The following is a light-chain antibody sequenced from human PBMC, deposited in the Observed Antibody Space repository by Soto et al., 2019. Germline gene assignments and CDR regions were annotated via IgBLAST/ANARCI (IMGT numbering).Light chain of an antibody. CDR3: SSHAGGHTWV. CDR2: HVS. V-gene: IGLV2-8*01. CDR1: SSDVGGYDR. Sequence: QSALTQPPSASGSPGQSVTISCTGTSSDVGGYDRVSWFQQHPGKAPKLMIYHVSTRPAGVPDRFSGSKSGNTASLTVAGLPAEDEAYYYCSSHAGGHTWVFGGGTKVTVL. J-gene: IGLJ3*02.